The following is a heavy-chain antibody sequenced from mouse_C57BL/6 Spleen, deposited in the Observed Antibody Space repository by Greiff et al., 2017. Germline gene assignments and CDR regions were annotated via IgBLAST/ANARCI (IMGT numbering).Heavy chain of an antibody. V-gene: IGHV5-17*01. CDR2: ISSGSSTI. CDR3: ARRYYGSSYGYFEV. J-gene: IGHJ1*03. CDR1: GFTFSDYG. Sequence: DVQLVESGGGLVKPGGSLKLSCAASGFTFSDYGMHWVRQAPEKGLEWVAYISSGSSTIYYADTVKGRFTISRDNAKNTLFLQMTSLRSEDTAMYYCARRYYGSSYGYFEVWGTGTTVTVSS. D-gene: IGHD1-1*01.